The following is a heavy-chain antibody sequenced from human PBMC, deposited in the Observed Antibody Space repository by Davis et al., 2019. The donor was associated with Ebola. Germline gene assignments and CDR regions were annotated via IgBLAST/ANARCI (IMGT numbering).Heavy chain of an antibody. J-gene: IGHJ4*02. D-gene: IGHD3-22*01. CDR2: ISSSGTTI. CDR1: GFTFSDSY. V-gene: IGHV3-11*01. CDR3: ARWSVVIPLDY. Sequence: GESLKISCAASGFTFSDSYMRWIRQAPGKGLEWVSYISSSGTTIYYADSVKGRFTISRDNAKNSLYLQMNSLRAEDTAVYYCARWSVVIPLDYWGQGTLVAVSS.